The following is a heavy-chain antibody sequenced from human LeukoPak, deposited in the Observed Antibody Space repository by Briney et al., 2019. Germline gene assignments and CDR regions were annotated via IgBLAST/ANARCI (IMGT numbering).Heavy chain of an antibody. Sequence: SETLSLTCTVSGGSISSYYWSWIRQPPGKGLEWIGYIYYSGSTNYNPSLKSRVTISVDTSKNQFSLKLTSVTAADTAVYYCASQQWTAVPPSYWGQGTLVTVSS. CDR1: GGSISSYY. V-gene: IGHV4-59*08. CDR3: ASQQWTAVPPSY. D-gene: IGHD6-19*01. J-gene: IGHJ4*02. CDR2: IYYSGST.